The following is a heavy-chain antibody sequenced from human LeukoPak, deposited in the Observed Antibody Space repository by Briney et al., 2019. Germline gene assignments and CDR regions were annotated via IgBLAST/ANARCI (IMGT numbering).Heavy chain of an antibody. CDR1: GYTFTAYY. V-gene: IGHV1-2*02. CDR2: INPNSGGT. D-gene: IGHD2/OR15-2a*01. Sequence: ASVKVSCKASGYTFTAYYIHWVRPAPGQGLEWMGWINPNSGGTEYAQKFQGRVTLTRDTSINTAYMELSRLRSDDTAVYYCASFYAPDRGIESQNLVTVYWGQGTLVSVSS. CDR3: ASFYAPDRGIESQNLVTVY. J-gene: IGHJ4*02.